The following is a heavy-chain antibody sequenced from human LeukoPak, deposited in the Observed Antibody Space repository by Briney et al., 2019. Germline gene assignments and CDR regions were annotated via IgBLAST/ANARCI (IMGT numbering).Heavy chain of an antibody. D-gene: IGHD3-10*01. CDR2: IYSGGST. Sequence: GGSLRLSCAASGFTFSSYEMNWVRQAPGKGLEWVSVIYSGGSTYYADSVKGRFTISRDNSKNTLYLQMNSLRAEDTAVYYCARTAEDYYGSGGEFDYWGQGTLVTVSS. CDR3: ARTAEDYYGSGGEFDY. V-gene: IGHV3-53*01. CDR1: GFTFSSYE. J-gene: IGHJ4*02.